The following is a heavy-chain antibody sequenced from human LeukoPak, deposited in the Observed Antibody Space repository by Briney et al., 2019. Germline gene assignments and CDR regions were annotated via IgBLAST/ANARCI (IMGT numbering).Heavy chain of an antibody. D-gene: IGHD4-17*01. Sequence: GGSLRLSCAASGSTFSSYWMHWVRQAPGKGLVWVSRINSDGSSTSYADSVKGRFTISRDNAKSTLYLQMNSLRAEDTAVYYCARESYGADDAFDIWGQGTMVTVSS. V-gene: IGHV3-74*01. CDR2: INSDGSST. CDR3: ARESYGADDAFDI. CDR1: GSTFSSYW. J-gene: IGHJ3*02.